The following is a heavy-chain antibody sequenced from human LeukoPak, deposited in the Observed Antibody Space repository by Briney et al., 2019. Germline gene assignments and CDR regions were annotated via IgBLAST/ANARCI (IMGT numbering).Heavy chain of an antibody. D-gene: IGHD3-9*01. CDR2: INPNHGDT. CDR1: GYTFTAFY. J-gene: IGHJ4*02. CDR3: ARSPHILTGENFDY. V-gene: IGHV1-2*02. Sequence: ASMKVSCKASGYTFTAFYIHWVRQAPGQGLEWMGWINPNHGDTNYAQKFQDRVSMTRDTSISTAYMHLSRLRSADTAVYYCARSPHILTGENFDYWGQGTLLTVSS.